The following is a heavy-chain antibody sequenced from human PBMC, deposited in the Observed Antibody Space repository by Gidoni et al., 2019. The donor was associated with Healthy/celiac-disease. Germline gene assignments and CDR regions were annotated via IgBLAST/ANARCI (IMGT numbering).Heavy chain of an antibody. V-gene: IGHV3-23*01. CDR1: GFPFSSYA. CDR3: ARNAYNWNLNWFDP. CDR2: ISGSGGST. D-gene: IGHD1-20*01. J-gene: IGHJ5*02. Sequence: EVQLLESGGGLVPPGGSLRLSCAASGFPFSSYAMSWVRQATGKGLELVSAISGSGGSTYYADSVKGRFTISRDNSKNTLYLQMNSLRAEDTAVYYCARNAYNWNLNWFDPWGQGTLVTVSS.